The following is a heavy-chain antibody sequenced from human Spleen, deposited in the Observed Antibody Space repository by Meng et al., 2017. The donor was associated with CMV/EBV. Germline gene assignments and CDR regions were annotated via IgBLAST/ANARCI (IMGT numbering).Heavy chain of an antibody. CDR2: IYPGDSDT. V-gene: IGHV5-51*01. CDR3: ARQYRYSGSYYFDY. Sequence: GYTCTSYWSGCVRQMPGKGREWMGIIYPGDSDTRYSPSFQGQVTISADKSISTAYLQWRSLKASDTAMDYCARQYRYSGSYYFDYWGQGTLVTVSS. D-gene: IGHD1-26*01. J-gene: IGHJ4*02. CDR1: GYTCTSYW.